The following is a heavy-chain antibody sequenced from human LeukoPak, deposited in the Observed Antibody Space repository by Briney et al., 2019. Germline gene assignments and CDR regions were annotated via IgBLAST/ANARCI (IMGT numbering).Heavy chain of an antibody. V-gene: IGHV3-30-3*01. J-gene: IGHJ3*02. CDR2: ISYDGSNK. CDR1: GFTFSSYA. D-gene: IGHD3-22*01. CDR3: ARELDDSSLGDAFDI. Sequence: GRSLRLSCAASGFTFSSYAMHWVRQAPGKGLEWVAVISYDGSNKYYADSVKGRFTISRDNSKNTLYLQMNSLRAEDTAVYYCARELDDSSLGDAFDIWGQGTMVTVSS.